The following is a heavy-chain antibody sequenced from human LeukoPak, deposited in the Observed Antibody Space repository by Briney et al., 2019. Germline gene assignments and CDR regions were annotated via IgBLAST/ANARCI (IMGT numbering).Heavy chain of an antibody. D-gene: IGHD6-13*01. Sequence: ASVKVSCKASGYTFTGYYMHWVRQAPGQGLEWMGWINPNSGGTNYAQKFQGRVTMTRDTSTSTVYMELSSLRSEDTAVYYCARRSSSSWYYAYDYWGQGTLVTVSS. J-gene: IGHJ4*02. CDR1: GYTFTGYY. V-gene: IGHV1-2*02. CDR2: INPNSGGT. CDR3: ARRSSSSWYYAYDY.